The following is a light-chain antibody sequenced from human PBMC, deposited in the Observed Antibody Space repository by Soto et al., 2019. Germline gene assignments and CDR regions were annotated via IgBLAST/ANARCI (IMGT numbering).Light chain of an antibody. CDR3: HQYGSSSRT. CDR1: QSISTS. CDR2: LAS. V-gene: IGKV1-5*03. Sequence: DIQMTQSPSTLSAFVGDRVTITCRASQSISTSLAWYQQKPGKAPKLLIYLASSLESGVPARFSGSGSATDFTLSISSLQPDDFATYYCHQYGSSSRTFGQGTRWIS. J-gene: IGKJ1*01.